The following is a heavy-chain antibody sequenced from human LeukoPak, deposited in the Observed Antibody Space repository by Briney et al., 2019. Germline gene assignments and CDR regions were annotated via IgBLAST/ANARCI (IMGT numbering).Heavy chain of an antibody. CDR1: GFTFSSYA. Sequence: GGSLRLSCAASGFTFSSYAMHWVRQAPGKGLVGVSRINSDGSSTSYADSVKGRFTISRDNAKNTLYLQMNSLRAEDTAVYYCASAYSSSVVDYWGQGTLVTVSS. V-gene: IGHV3-74*01. CDR2: INSDGSST. D-gene: IGHD6-6*01. J-gene: IGHJ4*02. CDR3: ASAYSSSVVDY.